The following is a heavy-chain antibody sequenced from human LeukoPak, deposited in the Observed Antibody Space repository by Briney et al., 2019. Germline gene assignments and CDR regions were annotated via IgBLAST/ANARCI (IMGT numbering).Heavy chain of an antibody. D-gene: IGHD5-12*01. V-gene: IGHV4-38-2*02. CDR2: IYLSGSA. CDR1: GYSISSGYY. Sequence: SETLSLTCTVSGYSISSGYYWGWIRQSPGKGLEWIGSIYLSGSAYYNPSLKSRVTISIDTSKNQFSLKLSSVTAADTAVYYCARLYWLPPVGYFDYWGQGTLVTVSS. CDR3: ARLYWLPPVGYFDY. J-gene: IGHJ4*02.